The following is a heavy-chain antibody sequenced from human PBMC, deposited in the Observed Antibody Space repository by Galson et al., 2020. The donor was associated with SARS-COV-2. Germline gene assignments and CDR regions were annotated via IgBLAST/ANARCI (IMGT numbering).Heavy chain of an antibody. CDR3: ATSSGACPCFDS. V-gene: IGHV4-4*02. Sequence: ASETLSLTCAVSGASISNSNWWGWVRQPPGKGLEWIGEISYSGSVNSNPSLKSRVTISVDKSKNQFSLKLDSVTAADTAVYYCATSSGACPCFDSWGQGTLVTVPS. CDR1: GASISNSNW. D-gene: IGHD6-19*01. J-gene: IGHJ4*02. CDR2: ISYSGSV.